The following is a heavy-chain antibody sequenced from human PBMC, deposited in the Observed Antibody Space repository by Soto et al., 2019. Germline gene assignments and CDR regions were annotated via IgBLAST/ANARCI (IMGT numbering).Heavy chain of an antibody. CDR2: IYYSGNT. V-gene: IGHV4-30-4*01. J-gene: IGHJ4*02. Sequence: PSETLSLTCTVSGGSTSSDNYWSWIRQPPGKGLEWIGHIYYSGNTDYNPSLKSRLAISIDTSKNQFSLKLSSVTAADTAVYFCAREGGESSDGLYYYDSWGQGSLVTVSS. CDR3: AREGGESSDGLYYYDS. CDR1: GGSTSSDNY. D-gene: IGHD3-16*01.